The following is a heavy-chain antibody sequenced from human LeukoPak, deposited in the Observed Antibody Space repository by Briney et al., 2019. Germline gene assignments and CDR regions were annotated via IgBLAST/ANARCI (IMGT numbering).Heavy chain of an antibody. CDR1: GFTFSSYA. Sequence: GGSLRLSCAASGFTFSSYAMSWVRQAPGKGLEWVSTISGSGGSTYCADSVKGRFTISRDNSKNTLYLQMNSLRAEDTAVYYCAKLGTRGFYFDYWGQGTLVTVSS. CDR3: AKLGTRGFYFDY. D-gene: IGHD3-16*01. CDR2: ISGSGGST. J-gene: IGHJ4*02. V-gene: IGHV3-23*01.